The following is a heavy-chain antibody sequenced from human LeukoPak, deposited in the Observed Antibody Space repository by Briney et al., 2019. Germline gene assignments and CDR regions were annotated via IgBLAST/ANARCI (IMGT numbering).Heavy chain of an antibody. CDR3: ARARIAAAAEYFDY. CDR2: IYHSGST. Sequence: SETLSLTCAVSGYSISSGYYWGWIRQPPGKGLEWTGSIYHSGSTYYNPSLKSRVTISVDTSKNQFSLKLSSVTAADTAVYYCARARIAAAAEYFDYGGEGTLVTVS. D-gene: IGHD6-13*01. V-gene: IGHV4-38-2*01. J-gene: IGHJ4*02. CDR1: GYSISSGYY.